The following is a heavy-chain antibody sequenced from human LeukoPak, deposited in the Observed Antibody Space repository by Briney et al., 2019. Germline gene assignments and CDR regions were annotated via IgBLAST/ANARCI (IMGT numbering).Heavy chain of an antibody. CDR2: ICAFNGNT. CDR3: AREGSLYDSGNYYLSWFDP. Sequence: GASVKVSCKTSLYTLNTYGISWVRQAPGQGREWVGWICAFNGNTHYAHNLQDRVTMNTDTSTTTAYMELRSLRSDDTAVYYCAREGSLYDSGNYYLSWFDPWGQGTLVTVSS. J-gene: IGHJ5*02. D-gene: IGHD3-22*01. V-gene: IGHV1-18*01. CDR1: LYTLNTYG.